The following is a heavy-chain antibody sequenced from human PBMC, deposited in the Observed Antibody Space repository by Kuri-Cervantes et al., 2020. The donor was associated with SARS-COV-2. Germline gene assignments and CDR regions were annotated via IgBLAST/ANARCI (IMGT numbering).Heavy chain of an antibody. D-gene: IGHD4-17*01. Sequence: SETLSLTCTVSGGSISSYYWSWIRQPPGKGLEGIGYIYYSGSTNYNPSLKSRVTISVDTSKNQFSLKLSSVTAADTAVYYCARTPTVTTYWYYYYYMDVWGKGTTVTVSS. CDR3: ARTPTVTTYWYYYYYMDV. V-gene: IGHV4-59*08. J-gene: IGHJ6*03. CDR1: GGSISSYY. CDR2: IYYSGST.